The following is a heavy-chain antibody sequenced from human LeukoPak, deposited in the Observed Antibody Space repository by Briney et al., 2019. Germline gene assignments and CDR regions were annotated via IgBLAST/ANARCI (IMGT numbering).Heavy chain of an antibody. CDR3: VRGMGVSMLYYFDY. J-gene: IGHJ4*02. D-gene: IGHD3-10*01. CDR1: GLSVSSNY. Sequence: GGSLRLSCAASGLSVSSNYMSWVRQTPGKGLEWVSVLYSDGTTYYADSVKGRFTISRDNSKNTLYLQMNSLRAEDTAVYYCVRGMGVSMLYYFDYWGQGTLVTASS. V-gene: IGHV3-66*02. CDR2: LYSDGTT.